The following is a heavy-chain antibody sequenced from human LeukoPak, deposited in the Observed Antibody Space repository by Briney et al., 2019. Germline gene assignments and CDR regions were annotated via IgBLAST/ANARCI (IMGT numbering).Heavy chain of an antibody. CDR3: ARRWYVPPRFDY. CDR2: IYYSGST. CDR1: GYSISSGYY. Sequence: SETLSLTCTVSGYSISSGYYWGWIRQPPGKGLEWIGSIYYSGSTYYNPSLKSRVTISVDTSKNQFSLKLSSVTAADTAVYYCARRWYVPPRFDYWGQGTLVTVSS. J-gene: IGHJ4*02. V-gene: IGHV4-38-2*02. D-gene: IGHD6-13*01.